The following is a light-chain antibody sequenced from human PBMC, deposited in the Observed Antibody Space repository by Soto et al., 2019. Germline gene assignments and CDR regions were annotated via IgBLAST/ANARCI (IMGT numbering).Light chain of an antibody. V-gene: IGKV1-5*03. Sequence: DIQMTQSPSTLSASVGDRVTITCWASQSISNWLAWYQQKPGKAPKLLLYKASTLQSGVPSRFSGSGSGTEFTLTISSLQPDDFATYYCQQYNSYPYTFGQGTKLEIK. CDR3: QQYNSYPYT. CDR1: QSISNW. J-gene: IGKJ2*01. CDR2: KAS.